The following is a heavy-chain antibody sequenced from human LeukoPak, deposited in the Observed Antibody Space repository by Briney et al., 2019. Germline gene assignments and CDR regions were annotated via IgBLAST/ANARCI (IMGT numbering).Heavy chain of an antibody. CDR1: GYTFTSYD. CDR2: MNPNSGNT. Sequence: ASVKVSCKASGYTFTSYDINWVRQATGQGLEWMGWMNPNSGNTGYAQKFQGRVTITRNTSISTAYMELSSLRSEDTAVYYCATATIAAAGDYYYYYMDVWGKGTTVTVSS. V-gene: IGHV1-8*03. D-gene: IGHD6-13*01. J-gene: IGHJ6*03. CDR3: ATATIAAAGDYYYYYMDV.